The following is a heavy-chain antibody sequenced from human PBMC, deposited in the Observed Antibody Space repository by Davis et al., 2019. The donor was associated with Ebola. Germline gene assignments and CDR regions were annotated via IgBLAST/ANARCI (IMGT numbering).Heavy chain of an antibody. CDR3: ADPTSGTG. CDR2: IHYSGST. Sequence: MPSETLSLTCTVSGGSIGSTTYYWGWIRQPPGKGLEWIGSIHYSGSTYYNPSLKSRVTISVDTSKNQFSLKLSSVTAADTAVYYCADPTSGTGWGQGTLVTVSS. D-gene: IGHD1-26*01. V-gene: IGHV4-39*01. CDR1: GGSIGSTTYY. J-gene: IGHJ4*02.